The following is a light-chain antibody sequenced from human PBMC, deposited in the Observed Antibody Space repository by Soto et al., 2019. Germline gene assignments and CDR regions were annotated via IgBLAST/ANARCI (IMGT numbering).Light chain of an antibody. Sequence: EIVLTQSPGTLSLSPGERATLSCRASQSVSSSYLAWYQQKPGQAPRLLIYGASSRATGIPDRFSGIGSGTDFTLTISRLEPEDFAVYYCHQYGGSPRTLGQGTKVEIK. CDR1: QSVSSSY. V-gene: IGKV3-20*01. CDR3: HQYGGSPRT. J-gene: IGKJ1*01. CDR2: GAS.